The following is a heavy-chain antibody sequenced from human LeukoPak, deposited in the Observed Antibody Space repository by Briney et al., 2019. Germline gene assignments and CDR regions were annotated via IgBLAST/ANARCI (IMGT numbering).Heavy chain of an antibody. V-gene: IGHV4-30-2*01. D-gene: IGHD3-3*01. CDR3: ARTMTNTYYELPGAIDI. CDR1: GGSISSGDNS. Sequence: PSETLSLTCAVSGGSISSGDNSWSWIRQPPGKGLEWIGYIYQSGSPYYNPSLKSRVIISVDRSKNQFSLRVNSVTAADTAVYFCARTMTNTYYELPGAIDIWGQGTLVTVSS. J-gene: IGHJ3*02. CDR2: IYQSGSP.